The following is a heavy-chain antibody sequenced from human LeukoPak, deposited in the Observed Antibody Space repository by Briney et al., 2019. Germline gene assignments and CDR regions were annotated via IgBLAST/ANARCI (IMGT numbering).Heavy chain of an antibody. V-gene: IGHV4-39*07. CDR2: IYYSGST. Sequence: SETLSLTCTVSGGSISSSSYYWGWIRQPPGKGLEWIGSIYYSGSTYHNPSLKSRVTISVDTSKNQFSLRLSSVTAADTAVYYCASYIGFGEFQDPIDYWGQGTLVTVSS. D-gene: IGHD3-10*01. CDR1: GGSISSSSYY. J-gene: IGHJ4*02. CDR3: ASYIGFGEFQDPIDY.